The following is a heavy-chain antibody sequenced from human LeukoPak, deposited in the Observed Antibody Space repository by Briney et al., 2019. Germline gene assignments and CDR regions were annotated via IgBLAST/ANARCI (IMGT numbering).Heavy chain of an antibody. CDR3: ARTRARQLYYYYMDV. V-gene: IGHV4-39*07. D-gene: IGHD6-6*01. CDR1: GGSISSSSYY. Sequence: PSETLSLTCTVSGGSISSSSYYWGWIRQPPGKGLEWIGSIYYSGSTYYNPSLKSRVTISVDTSKNQFSLKLSSVTAADTAVYYCARTRARQLYYYYMDVWGKGTTVTVSS. CDR2: IYYSGST. J-gene: IGHJ6*03.